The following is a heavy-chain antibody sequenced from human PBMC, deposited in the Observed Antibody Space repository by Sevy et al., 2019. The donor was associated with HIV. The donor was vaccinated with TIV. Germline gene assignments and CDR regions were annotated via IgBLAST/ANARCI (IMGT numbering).Heavy chain of an antibody. D-gene: IGHD2-2*01. CDR3: ARDHVVVEPLANYGMDV. V-gene: IGHV3-11*01. CDR1: GFIFSDFY. Sequence: GGSLRLSCAASGFIFSDFYMSWVRQAPGKGLEWISYISSRGSTIYYADSVKGRFTISRDNAKNSLYRQMNSLTAEDTAVYYCARDHVVVEPLANYGMDVWGQATTVTVSS. J-gene: IGHJ6*02. CDR2: ISSRGSTI.